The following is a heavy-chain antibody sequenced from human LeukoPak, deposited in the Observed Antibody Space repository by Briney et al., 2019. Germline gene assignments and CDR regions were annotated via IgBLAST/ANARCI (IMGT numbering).Heavy chain of an antibody. CDR1: GGSISSYY. J-gene: IGHJ4*02. D-gene: IGHD3-22*01. CDR3: ARELKEYYYDSSGSVGYYFDY. CDR2: IYYSGST. V-gene: IGHV4-59*01. Sequence: SETLSLTCTVSGGSISSYYWSWIRQPPGEGLEWIGYIYYSGSTNYNPSLKSRVTISVDTSKNQFSLKLSSVTAADTAVYYCARELKEYYYDSSGSVGYYFDYWGQGTLVTVSS.